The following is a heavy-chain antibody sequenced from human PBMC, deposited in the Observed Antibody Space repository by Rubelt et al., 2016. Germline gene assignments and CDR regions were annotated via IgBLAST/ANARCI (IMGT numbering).Heavy chain of an antibody. V-gene: IGHV1-69*01. CDR2: IIPIFGTG. CDR3: ARIGFDITPH. Sequence: QVQLVQSGAEVKKPGSSVKVSCKASGGTFSSYAISWVRQAPGQGLEWMGGIIPIFGTGIYVQSVQGRVTITGDESTGTAYMELSSVRSEDSAVYYCARIGFDITPHWGQGTVVTDSS. D-gene: IGHD3-9*01. J-gene: IGHJ4*02. CDR1: GGTFSSYA.